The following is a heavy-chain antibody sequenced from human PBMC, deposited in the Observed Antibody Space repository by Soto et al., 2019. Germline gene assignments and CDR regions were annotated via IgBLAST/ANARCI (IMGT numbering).Heavy chain of an antibody. V-gene: IGHV1-18*01. CDR1: GYTFSSYG. J-gene: IGHJ4*01. CDR3: AGSSSFYSPFDY. D-gene: IGHD2-2*01. CDR2: INAYNGNT. Sequence: GASVKVSCKASGYTFSSYGISWVRQAPGQGLEWLGWINAYNGNTNYAQKFQGRVTITTDTSTSTAYMELKSLRSDDTAVYYCAGSSSFYSPFDYWGQGTLVTVSS.